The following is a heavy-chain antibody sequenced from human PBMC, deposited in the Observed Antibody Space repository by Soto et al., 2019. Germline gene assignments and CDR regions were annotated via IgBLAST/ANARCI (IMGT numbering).Heavy chain of an antibody. V-gene: IGHV3-11*06. CDR2: ISSSSSYT. Sequence: PGGSLRLSCAASGFTFSDYYMSWIRQAPGKGLEWVSYISSSSSYTNYADSVKGRFTISRDNAKNSLYLQMNSLRAEDTAVYYCARDRAMVTYYYYGMDVWGQGTTVTVSS. CDR1: GFTFSDYY. CDR3: ARDRAMVTYYYYGMDV. J-gene: IGHJ6*02. D-gene: IGHD5-18*01.